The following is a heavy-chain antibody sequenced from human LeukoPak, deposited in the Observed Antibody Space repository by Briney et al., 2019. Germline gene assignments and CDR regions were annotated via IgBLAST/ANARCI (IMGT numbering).Heavy chain of an antibody. J-gene: IGHJ4*02. CDR3: ARCGSGYYTCFDY. CDR1: GFTFNSYA. CDR2: ISYDGSNK. Sequence: GGSLRLSCAASGFTFNSYAMHWVRQAPGKGLEWVAVISYDGSNKYYADSVKGRFTISRDNSKNTLYLQMNSLRAEDTAVYYCARCGSGYYTCFDYWGQGTLVTVSS. D-gene: IGHD3-3*01. V-gene: IGHV3-30-3*01.